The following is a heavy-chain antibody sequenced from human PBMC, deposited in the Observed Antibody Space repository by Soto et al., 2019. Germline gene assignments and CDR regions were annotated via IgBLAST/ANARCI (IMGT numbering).Heavy chain of an antibody. V-gene: IGHV4-34*01. J-gene: IGHJ4*02. D-gene: IGHD2-15*01. Sequence: SETLSLTCTVYGGSFSGYYWSWIRQPPGKGLEWIGEINHSGSTNYNPSLKSRVAISVDTSKNQFSLKLSSVTAADTAVYYCARGGKSVVVAVTYYFDYWGQGTLVTVSS. CDR2: INHSGST. CDR3: ARGGKSVVVAVTYYFDY. CDR1: GGSFSGYY.